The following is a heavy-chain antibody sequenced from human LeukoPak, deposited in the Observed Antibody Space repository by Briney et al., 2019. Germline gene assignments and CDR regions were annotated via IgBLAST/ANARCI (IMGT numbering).Heavy chain of an antibody. D-gene: IGHD2-15*01. V-gene: IGHV3-21*01. J-gene: IGHJ4*02. CDR3: ARAGCSGGTCYWQFDS. CDR1: GFTFSDYN. Sequence: GESLRLSCAASGFTFSDYNMNWVRQAPGKGLEWVSSVSRGSIDTYYADSLKGRLTISRDNSKNSLYLQMNSLTAEDTAVYYCARAGCSGGTCYWQFDSWGQGTLVTVSS. CDR2: VSRGSIDT.